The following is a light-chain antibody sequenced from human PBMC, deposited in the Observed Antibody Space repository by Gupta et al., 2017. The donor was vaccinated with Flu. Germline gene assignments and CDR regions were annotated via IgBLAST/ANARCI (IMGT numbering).Light chain of an antibody. CDR1: NSTIGAGYD. CDR3: QSCDSSLSAFV. J-gene: IGLJ1*01. CDR2: GNS. V-gene: IGLV1-40*01. Sequence: QSGLAQPPSVSGAPVQRVTIACTGNNSTIGAGYDVHWYQQLPGTAPKVVMYGNSNRLTGVPDRFSGSRSGTSASLITTGLQAEDEAYYYCQSCDSSLSAFVFGTGTRVTVL.